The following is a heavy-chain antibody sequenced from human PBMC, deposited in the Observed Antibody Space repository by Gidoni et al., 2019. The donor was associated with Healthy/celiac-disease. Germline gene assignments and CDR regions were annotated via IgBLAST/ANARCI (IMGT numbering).Heavy chain of an antibody. CDR1: GFTFDDYT. CDR3: EKDVFGGEQWLALDY. J-gene: IGHJ4*02. Sequence: EVQLVESGGVVVQPGGSLSLSCAASGFTFDDYTMHWVRQAPGMGLEWVSRIRWDGGSTYYADSVKGRFTISRDNSKNSLYLQMNSLRTEDTALYYCEKDVFGGEQWLALDYWGQGTLVTVSS. CDR2: IRWDGGST. V-gene: IGHV3-43*01. D-gene: IGHD6-19*01.